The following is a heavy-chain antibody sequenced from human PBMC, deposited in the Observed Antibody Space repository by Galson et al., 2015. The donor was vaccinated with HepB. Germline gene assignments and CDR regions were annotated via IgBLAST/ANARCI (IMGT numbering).Heavy chain of an antibody. CDR1: GFSFNRYT. CDR2: ITSSSVYI. D-gene: IGHD6-19*01. V-gene: IGHV3-21*01. Sequence: SLRLSCAASGFSFNRYTMSWVRQAPGKGLEWVSSITSSSVYIYYADSVQGRFTISRDNAKNSLYLQMNSLRAEDTAVYFCARDSQPESHWLVKRDNWFDPWGQGTLVTVSS. CDR3: ARDSQPESHWLVKRDNWFDP. J-gene: IGHJ5*02.